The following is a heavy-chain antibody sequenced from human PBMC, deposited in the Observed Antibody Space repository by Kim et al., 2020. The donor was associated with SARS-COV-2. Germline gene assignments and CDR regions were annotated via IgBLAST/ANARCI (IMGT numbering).Heavy chain of an antibody. V-gene: IGHV1-8*02. Sequence: ASVKVSCMASGYFFSPYDINWVRQAPGQGLEWLGWVTPSTGNTGYVQRFQGRVTMTSDTSRRTAYMEVSNLRYEDTDLYYCARTTIGWPSWFASWGQGTLVAVSS. J-gene: IGHJ5*01. D-gene: IGHD6-19*01. CDR2: VTPSTGNT. CDR1: GYFFSPYD. CDR3: ARTTIGWPSWFAS.